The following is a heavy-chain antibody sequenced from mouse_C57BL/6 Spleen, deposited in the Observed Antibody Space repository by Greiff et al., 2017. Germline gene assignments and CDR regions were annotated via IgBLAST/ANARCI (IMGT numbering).Heavy chain of an antibody. D-gene: IGHD2-3*01. CDR3: ARRGDGYSFDY. Sequence: EVQGVESGGGLVQPGGSLKLSCAASGFTFSDYYMYWVRQTPEKRLEWVAYISNGGGSTYYPDTVKGRFTISRDNAKNTLYLQMSRLKSEDTAMYYCARRGDGYSFDYWGQGTTLTVSS. CDR2: ISNGGGST. J-gene: IGHJ2*01. CDR1: GFTFSDYY. V-gene: IGHV5-12*01.